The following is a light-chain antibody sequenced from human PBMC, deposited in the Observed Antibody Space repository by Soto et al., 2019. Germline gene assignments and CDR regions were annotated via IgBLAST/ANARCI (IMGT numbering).Light chain of an antibody. CDR1: QGIRND. CDR3: LQDYNYPLT. J-gene: IGKJ1*01. V-gene: IGKV1-6*01. Sequence: AIEMTQSPSSLSSSVGDRVTITCRASQGIRNDLGWYQQKPGKAPKLLIYAASSLQSGVPSRFSGSGSGTDFTLTISSLQPEDFATYYCLQDYNYPLTFGQGTKVEIK. CDR2: AAS.